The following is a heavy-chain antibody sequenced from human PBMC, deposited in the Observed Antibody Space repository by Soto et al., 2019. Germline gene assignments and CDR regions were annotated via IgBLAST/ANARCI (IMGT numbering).Heavy chain of an antibody. J-gene: IGHJ4*02. V-gene: IGHV3-23*01. CDR2: LSDSGGSI. Sequence: EVQLLESGGGLVQPGGSLRLSCTASGFTFSSHAMTWVRQAPGKGLEWVSGLSDSGGSIYYADSVKGRFTIFRDNSMNTLYLQMNTLRAEDTAVYYCAKVSSSWYVGFFDLWGQGTLVTVSS. CDR3: AKVSSSWYVGFFDL. CDR1: GFTFSSHA. D-gene: IGHD6-13*01.